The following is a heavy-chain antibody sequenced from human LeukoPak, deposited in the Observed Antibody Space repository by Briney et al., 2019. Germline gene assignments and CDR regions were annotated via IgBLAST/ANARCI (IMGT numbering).Heavy chain of an antibody. J-gene: IGHJ4*02. CDR2: ISGSGGST. D-gene: IGHD3-9*01. CDR3: TQGSRTHFDRLFRLDY. V-gene: IGHV3-23*01. CDR1: GFTFSSFA. Sequence: GGSLRLSCAASGFTFSSFAMSWVRQAPGKGLEWVSAISGSGGSTHYADSVKGRFTITRDNSKNTLYLQMNSLRAEDTAVYYCTQGSRTHFDRLFRLDYWGQGTLVTVSS.